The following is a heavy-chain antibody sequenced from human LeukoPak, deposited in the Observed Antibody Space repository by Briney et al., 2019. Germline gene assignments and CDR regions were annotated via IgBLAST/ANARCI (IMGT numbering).Heavy chain of an antibody. CDR3: ARYSGIYGHDY. Sequence: PSETLSLTCTVSGGSISSYHWSWIRQPPGKGLEWIGYFYDTGSTNYNPSLKSRVTISVDTSKNQFSLKLSSVTAADTAVYYCARYSGIYGHDYWGQGTLVSVSS. V-gene: IGHV4-59*01. D-gene: IGHD3-10*01. CDR2: FYDTGST. CDR1: GGSISSYH. J-gene: IGHJ4*02.